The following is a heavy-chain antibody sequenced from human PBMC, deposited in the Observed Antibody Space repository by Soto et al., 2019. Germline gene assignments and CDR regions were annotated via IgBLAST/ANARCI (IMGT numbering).Heavy chain of an antibody. CDR2: IIPILGIA. CDR1: GGTFSSYT. CDR3: ARGIAGAGPYYLDH. J-gene: IGHJ4*02. Sequence: QVRLVQSGAEVKKPGSSVKVSCKASGGTFSSYTISWVRQAPGQGLEWMGRIIPILGIANYAQKFQGRVTITADKSTSTAYMELSSLRTEDTAVYYCARGIAGAGPYYLDHRGQGTLVTVSS. V-gene: IGHV1-69*02. D-gene: IGHD6-13*01.